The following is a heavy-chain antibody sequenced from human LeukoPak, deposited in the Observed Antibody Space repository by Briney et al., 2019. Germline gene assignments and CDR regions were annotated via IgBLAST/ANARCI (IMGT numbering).Heavy chain of an antibody. V-gene: IGHV1-18*01. CDR3: ARISSTAMVDY. D-gene: IGHD5-18*01. J-gene: IGHJ4*02. Sequence: VASVKVSCKASGYTFTTYGITWVRQAPGQGLEWMGWVSTYNGNTNYAQKFQGRVNMTTNTSTSTAYMELSSLRSEDTAVYYCARISSTAMVDYWGQGTLVTVSS. CDR2: VSTYNGNT. CDR1: GYTFTTYG.